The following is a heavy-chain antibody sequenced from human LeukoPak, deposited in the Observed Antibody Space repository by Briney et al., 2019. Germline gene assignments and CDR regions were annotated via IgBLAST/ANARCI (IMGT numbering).Heavy chain of an antibody. D-gene: IGHD1-7*01. V-gene: IGHV4-59*01. CDR1: GGSISSYY. Sequence: SETLSLTCTVSGGSISSYYWSWIRQPPGKGLEWFGYIYYSGTNYNPSLKSRVTISVDTSKNQFSLKLSSVTAADTAVYYCARGANYALWWFDPWGRGTLVTVSS. CDR2: IYYSGT. J-gene: IGHJ5*02. CDR3: ARGANYALWWFDP.